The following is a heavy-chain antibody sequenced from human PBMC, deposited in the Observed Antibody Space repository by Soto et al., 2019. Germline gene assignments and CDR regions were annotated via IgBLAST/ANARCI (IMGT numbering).Heavy chain of an antibody. CDR3: AREPNYYGMDV. J-gene: IGHJ6*02. Sequence: PSQTLSLTCAISGDSVSSTSAAWNWLRQSPSRGLEWLGRTYYRSKWYNEYAVSVKSRITFNPDTSKNQFSLQLNSVSPEDTAIYYCAREPNYYGMDVWGQGTTVTVSS. CDR2: TYYRSKWYN. CDR1: GDSVSSTSAA. V-gene: IGHV6-1*01.